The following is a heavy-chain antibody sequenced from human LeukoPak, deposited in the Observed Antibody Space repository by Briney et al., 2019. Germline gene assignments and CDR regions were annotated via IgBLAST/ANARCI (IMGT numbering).Heavy chain of an antibody. CDR1: GGSISNYY. Sequence: PSETLSLTCTVSGGSISNYYWSWIRQPPGKRLEWIGYVSYSGGSSSNPSLESRVTISVDMSMNQFSLRLSSVTASDAAVYYCARLQGRGDNYLDYWGQGTLVTVSS. V-gene: IGHV4-59*08. CDR2: VSYSGGS. J-gene: IGHJ4*02. CDR3: ARLQGRGDNYLDY. D-gene: IGHD7-27*01.